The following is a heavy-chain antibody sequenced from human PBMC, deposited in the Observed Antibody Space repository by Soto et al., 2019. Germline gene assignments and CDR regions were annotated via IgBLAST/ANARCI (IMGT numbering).Heavy chain of an antibody. CDR3: ARREIQGPIAY. CDR2: IYYSGTT. D-gene: IGHD1-26*01. CDR1: CGSIGSGRCH. J-gene: IGHJ4*02. V-gene: IGHV4-39*01. Sequence: SETLCLTYTVSCGSIGSGRCHWGSIRQPPGKGLEWIGYIYYSGTTYYNPSLKSRVTMSVDTSKNQFSLKLTSATAADTAVYYCARREIQGPIAYWGQGTLVTVSS.